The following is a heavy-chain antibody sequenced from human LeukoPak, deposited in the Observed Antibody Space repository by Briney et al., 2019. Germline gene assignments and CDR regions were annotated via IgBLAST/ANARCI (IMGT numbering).Heavy chain of an antibody. J-gene: IGHJ4*02. CDR1: GGSFSSNSYY. Sequence: PSETLSLTCTVSGGSFSSNSYYWGWIRQPPGKGLEWIGSIYYSGSPYYNPSLKSRVTISVDTSKNQFSLKVISVTAADTAVYYCARWRTARTGFDYWGQGTLVTVSS. CDR2: IYYSGSP. V-gene: IGHV4-39*01. CDR3: ARWRTARTGFDY. D-gene: IGHD3/OR15-3a*01.